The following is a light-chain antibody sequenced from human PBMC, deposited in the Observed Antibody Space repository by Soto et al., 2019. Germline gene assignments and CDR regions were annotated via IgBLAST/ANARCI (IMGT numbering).Light chain of an antibody. J-gene: IGKJ1*01. CDR3: QQYNIWPQT. V-gene: IGKV3-15*01. CDR1: QSLRSS. Sequence: VMTQSPATLSVSPGERGTLSCRASQSLRSSLAWYQQKPGQAPMLLIYGASTRATGIPARFSGSGSGTEFTLTISSLQSEDFAVYFCQQYNIWPQTFGQGTKVDIK. CDR2: GAS.